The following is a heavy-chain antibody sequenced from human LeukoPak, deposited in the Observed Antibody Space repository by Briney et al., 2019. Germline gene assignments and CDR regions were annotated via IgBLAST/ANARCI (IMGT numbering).Heavy chain of an antibody. J-gene: IGHJ4*02. V-gene: IGHV3-7*01. CDR3: ASQQDPEYSLSSGGYYFDY. D-gene: IGHD2-15*01. Sequence: PGGSLTLSCAASGLNNKFWMSWVRQAPGKGLEWLANIKHDGSERYYVDSVKGRFTISRDNATISVSLQMNSLRAEDAGVYYCASQQDPEYSLSSGGYYFDYWGQGILVTVSS. CDR1: GLNNKFW. CDR2: IKHDGSER.